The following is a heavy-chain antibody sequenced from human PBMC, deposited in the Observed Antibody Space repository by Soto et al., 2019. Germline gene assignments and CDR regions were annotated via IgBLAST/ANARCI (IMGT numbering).Heavy chain of an antibody. CDR2: ISYDGSNK. V-gene: IGHV3-30*18. D-gene: IGHD3-10*01. CDR1: GFTFSSYG. CDR3: AKDHLWFGDHNPFASVAYYYYGMDV. J-gene: IGHJ6*02. Sequence: QVQLVESGGGVVQPGRSLRLSCAASGFTFSSYGMHWVRQAPGKGLEWVAVISYDGSNKYYADSVTGRFTISRDNSKNTLYLQMNSLRAEYTAVYYCAKDHLWFGDHNPFASVAYYYYGMDVWGQGTTVTVSS.